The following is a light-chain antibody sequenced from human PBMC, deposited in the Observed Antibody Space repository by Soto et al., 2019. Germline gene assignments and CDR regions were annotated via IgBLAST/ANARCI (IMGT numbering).Light chain of an antibody. V-gene: IGKV3-15*01. J-gene: IGKJ1*01. Sequence: EILMTQSPATLSVSPGGRATLSCRASQSISDTLAWYQQKPGQAPRLLIHGASTRATGFPARFSGSGSGTDFTLTISSLQSEDFAIYYCQQYNNWPWTFGQGTRWIS. CDR2: GAS. CDR1: QSISDT. CDR3: QQYNNWPWT.